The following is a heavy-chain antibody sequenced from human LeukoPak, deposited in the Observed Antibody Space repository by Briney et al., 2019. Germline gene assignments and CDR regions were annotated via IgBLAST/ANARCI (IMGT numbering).Heavy chain of an antibody. CDR2: IYHSGSA. CDR1: GYSISSGYQ. J-gene: IGHJ5*02. CDR3: ARDPRWLTPDCTSTSCYENYFDP. D-gene: IGHD2-2*01. Sequence: SETLSLTCGVSGYSISSGYQWAWIRQSPGQGLGWIGSIYHSGSAHYNPSLKSRVTISVETPKHQFSLNMYSVTAADTAVYYCARDPRWLTPDCTSTSCYENYFDPWGQGTLVTVSS. V-gene: IGHV4-38-2*02.